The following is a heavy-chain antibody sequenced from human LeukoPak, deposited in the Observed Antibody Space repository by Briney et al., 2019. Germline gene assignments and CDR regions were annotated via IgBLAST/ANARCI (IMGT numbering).Heavy chain of an antibody. CDR3: AKRGITGTTVDAFDI. CDR1: GGSISSDNYY. CDR2: IYMSGTT. Sequence: SSETLSLTCTVSGGSISSDNYYWSWIRQPAGKGLEWIGRIYMSGTTNYNPSLKSRVTISVDTSKNQFSLKLNSVTAADTAVYYCAKRGITGTTVDAFDIWGQGTMVTVSS. J-gene: IGHJ3*02. D-gene: IGHD1-20*01. V-gene: IGHV4-61*02.